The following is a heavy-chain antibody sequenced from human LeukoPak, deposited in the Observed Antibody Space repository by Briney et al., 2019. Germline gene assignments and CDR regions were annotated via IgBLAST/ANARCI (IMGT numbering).Heavy chain of an antibody. CDR1: GGTFSSYA. Sequence: SVTVSCKASGGTFSSYAFSWVRQAPGQGLEWMGGIIPICGTANYAQKFQGRVTITTDESTSTAYMELSSLRSEDTAVYYCARVEEAVEVGWFDPWGQGTLVTVSS. V-gene: IGHV1-69*05. D-gene: IGHD6-19*01. CDR2: IIPICGTA. J-gene: IGHJ5*02. CDR3: ARVEEAVEVGWFDP.